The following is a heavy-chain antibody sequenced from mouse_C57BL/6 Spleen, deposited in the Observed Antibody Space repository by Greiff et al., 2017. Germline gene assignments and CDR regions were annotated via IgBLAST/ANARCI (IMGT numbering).Heavy chain of an antibody. D-gene: IGHD2-4*01. J-gene: IGHJ1*03. CDR3: ARHGNDYYWYFDV. Sequence: VQLQQSGPGLVAPSQSLSITCTVSGFSLTSYGVHWVRQPPGKGLEWLVVIWSDGSTTYNSALKSRLSISKDNSKSQVFLKMNSLQTDDTAMYYCARHGNDYYWYFDVWGTGTTVTVSS. CDR1: GFSLTSYG. V-gene: IGHV2-6-1*01. CDR2: IWSDGST.